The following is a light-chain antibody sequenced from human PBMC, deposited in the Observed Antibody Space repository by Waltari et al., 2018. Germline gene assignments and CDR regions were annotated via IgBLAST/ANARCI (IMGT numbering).Light chain of an antibody. J-gene: IGLJ2*01. Sequence: QSALTQPASVSGSPGQSITISCTGTSSDVGRYNLVSWYQQHPGKATQLMIYEVSKRPSGVSNRVSGSKSGNTASLTISGLQAEDEADYYCCSYAGSSTYVVFVGGTKLTVL. CDR2: EVS. CDR3: CSYAGSSTYVV. V-gene: IGLV2-23*02. CDR1: SSDVGRYNL.